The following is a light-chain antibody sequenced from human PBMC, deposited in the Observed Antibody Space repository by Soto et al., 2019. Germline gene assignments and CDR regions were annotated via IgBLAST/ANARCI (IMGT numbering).Light chain of an antibody. CDR1: QSVSTY. J-gene: IGKJ4*01. Sequence: EIVLTQSPATLSLSPGERATLSCRASQSVSTYLAWYQQKPGQAPRLLIHNASNRATGIPARFSGSGSGTDFTLTISSLQSEDFAVYYCQQRSNWPLTFGGGTRWIS. CDR2: NAS. CDR3: QQRSNWPLT. V-gene: IGKV3-11*01.